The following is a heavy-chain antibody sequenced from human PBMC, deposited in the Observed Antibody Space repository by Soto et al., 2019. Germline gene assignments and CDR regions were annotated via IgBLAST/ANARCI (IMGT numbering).Heavy chain of an antibody. D-gene: IGHD4-17*01. CDR3: ARGVRTTVTIRARKTKYYFDY. Sequence: QVQLQQWGAGLLKPSETLSLTCAVYGGSFSGYYWSWIRQPPGKGLEWIGEINHSGSTNYNPSLKSRVTRSVDTSKNQFALTLSSVTAADTAVYYCARGVRTTVTIRARKTKYYFDYWGQGTLVTVSS. V-gene: IGHV4-34*01. CDR1: GGSFSGYY. CDR2: INHSGST. J-gene: IGHJ4*02.